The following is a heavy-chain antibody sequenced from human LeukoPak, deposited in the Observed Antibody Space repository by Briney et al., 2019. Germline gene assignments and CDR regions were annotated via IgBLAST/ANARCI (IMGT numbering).Heavy chain of an antibody. CDR3: ARAGYDSSGYYDY. Sequence: ASVKVSCKASGGAFSSSAVSWVRQAPGQGLEWMGGIIPVFNSPNYAQKFLGRLTITADESTRTAYMELSSLRSEDTAVYYCARAGYDSSGYYDYWGQGTLVTVSS. CDR1: GGAFSSSA. V-gene: IGHV1-69*13. CDR2: IIPVFNSP. D-gene: IGHD3-22*01. J-gene: IGHJ4*02.